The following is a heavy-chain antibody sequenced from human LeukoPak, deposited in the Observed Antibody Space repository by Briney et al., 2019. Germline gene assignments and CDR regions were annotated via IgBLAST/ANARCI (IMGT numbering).Heavy chain of an antibody. D-gene: IGHD1-26*01. CDR1: GYTFTSYA. Sequence: GASVKVSCKASGYTFTSYAMHWVRQAPGQRLEWMGWINAGNGNTKYSQKFQGRVTITRDTSASTAYMELSSLRSEDTAVYYCARVVGIVGAPSGEYYFDYWGQGTLVTVSS. CDR3: ARVVGIVGAPSGEYYFDY. V-gene: IGHV1-3*01. J-gene: IGHJ4*02. CDR2: INAGNGNT.